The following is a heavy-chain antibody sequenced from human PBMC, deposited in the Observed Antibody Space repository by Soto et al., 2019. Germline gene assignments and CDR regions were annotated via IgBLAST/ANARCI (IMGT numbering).Heavy chain of an antibody. J-gene: IGHJ4*02. CDR2: IIPLLGIT. CDR1: GGTFSNYA. V-gene: IGHV1-69*04. D-gene: IGHD2-2*01. Sequence: GASVKVSCKAPGGTFSNYAISWVRQAPGQGLEWMGRIIPLLGITNYAQKCQGRVTITADIFTGTSYMELSSLRSEDTAVYYCARLPRGYCTTASCFGDFAYWGQGTKVTVSS. CDR3: ARLPRGYCTTASCFGDFAY.